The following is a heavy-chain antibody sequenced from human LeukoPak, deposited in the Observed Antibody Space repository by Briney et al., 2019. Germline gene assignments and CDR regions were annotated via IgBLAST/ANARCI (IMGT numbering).Heavy chain of an antibody. CDR2: IHYTGST. Sequence: SETLSLTCTVSGGSINSYYWSWIRQPPGKGLECIGYIHYTGSTNYNPSLKSRVTISVDTSKNQFSLKLSSVTAADTAMYYCARGGYYGSGNDFRFDPWGQGTLVTVSS. J-gene: IGHJ5*02. CDR3: ARGGYYGSGNDFRFDP. V-gene: IGHV4-59*01. D-gene: IGHD3-10*01. CDR1: GGSINSYY.